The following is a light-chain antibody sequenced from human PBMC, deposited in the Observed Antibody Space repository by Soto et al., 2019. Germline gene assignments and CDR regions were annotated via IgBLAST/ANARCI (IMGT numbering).Light chain of an antibody. CDR3: QQYYSYPLYT. CDR2: AAS. CDR1: QGISSY. Sequence: AIRMTQSPSSFSASTGDRVTITCRASQGISSYLAWYQQKPGKAPKLLIYAASTLQSGVPSRFSGSGSGTVFTLTISCLQSEDFATYYCQQYYSYPLYTFGQGTKLEIK. J-gene: IGKJ2*01. V-gene: IGKV1-8*01.